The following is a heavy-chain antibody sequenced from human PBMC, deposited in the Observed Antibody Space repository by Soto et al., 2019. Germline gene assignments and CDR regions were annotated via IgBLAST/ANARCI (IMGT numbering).Heavy chain of an antibody. D-gene: IGHD4-17*01. V-gene: IGHV4-39*01. CDR3: ARNTVTTPMGV. CDR2: IYYSGST. CDR1: GGAISSSSYY. Sequence: SETLSLTCTVSGGAISSSSYYWGWIRQPPGKGLEWIGSIYYSGSTYYNPSLKSRVTISVDTSKNQFSLKLSSVTAADTAVYYCARNTVTTPMGVWGKGTTVTVSS. J-gene: IGHJ6*03.